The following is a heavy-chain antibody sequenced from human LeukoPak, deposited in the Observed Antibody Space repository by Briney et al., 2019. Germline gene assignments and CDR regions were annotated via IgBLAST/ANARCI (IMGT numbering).Heavy chain of an antibody. CDR3: ASGSGSYRTPYYYMDV. CDR1: GFTLSSNY. V-gene: IGHV3-53*01. CDR2: IYSGGST. D-gene: IGHD3-10*01. Sequence: GGSLRLSCAASGFTLSSNYMSWVRQAPGKGREWVSVIYSGGSTYYADSVKGRFTISRDNSKNTLYLQMNSLRAEDTGVYYCASGSGSYRTPYYYMDVWGTGTTVTVSS. J-gene: IGHJ6*03.